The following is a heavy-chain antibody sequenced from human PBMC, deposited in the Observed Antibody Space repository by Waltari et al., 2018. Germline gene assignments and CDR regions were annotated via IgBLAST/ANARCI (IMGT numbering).Heavy chain of an antibody. CDR3: ASYSSGWEPPADY. CDR2: ISSSSSTI. V-gene: IGHV3-48*04. CDR1: GFTFSSYS. D-gene: IGHD6-19*01. J-gene: IGHJ4*02. Sequence: EVQLVESGGGLVQPGGSLRLSCAASGFTFSSYSMNWVRQAPGKGLEWVSYISSSSSTIYYADSVKGRFTISRDNAKNSLYLQMNSLRAEDTAVYYCASYSSGWEPPADYWGQGTLVTVSS.